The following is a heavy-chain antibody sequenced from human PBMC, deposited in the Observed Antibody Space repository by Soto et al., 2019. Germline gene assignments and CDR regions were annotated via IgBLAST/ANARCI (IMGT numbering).Heavy chain of an antibody. J-gene: IGHJ5*02. CDR3: ARYTRNYYGSGSYFRA. Sequence: ASVKVSCKASGYTFTRSGISWVRQAPGQGPEWMGWISSYNGDTNYAQTFQGRVTMTTDTSTSTAYMELRSLRSDDTAVYYCARYTRNYYGSGSYFRAWAQGTLVTVSS. CDR1: GYTFTRSG. D-gene: IGHD3-10*01. V-gene: IGHV1-18*01. CDR2: ISSYNGDT.